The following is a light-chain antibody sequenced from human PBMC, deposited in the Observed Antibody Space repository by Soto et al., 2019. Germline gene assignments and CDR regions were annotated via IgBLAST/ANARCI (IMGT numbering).Light chain of an antibody. Sequence: EVVLTQSPSTLSVSPFERSTLSCRASESVRTSLAWYQQKPGRSPSLLIFGASTRATGLPARFSGSGSGEEFTLTISSLQSEDFAVYYCQQYADWPRTFGQGTKVDIK. CDR3: QQYADWPRT. CDR2: GAS. V-gene: IGKV3-15*01. CDR1: ESVRTS. J-gene: IGKJ1*01.